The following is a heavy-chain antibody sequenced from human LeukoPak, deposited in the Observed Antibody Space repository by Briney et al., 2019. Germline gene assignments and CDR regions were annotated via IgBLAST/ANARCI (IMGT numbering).Heavy chain of an antibody. Sequence: PGGSLRLSCAASGFTFSSYSMNWVRQAPGKGLEWVSSISSSSSYIYYADSVKGRFTISRDNAKNSLYLQMNSLRAEDTAVYYCAREGSYLDAFDIWGQGTMVTVSS. CDR2: ISSSSSYI. D-gene: IGHD1-26*01. V-gene: IGHV3-21*01. CDR1: GFTFSSYS. CDR3: AREGSYLDAFDI. J-gene: IGHJ3*02.